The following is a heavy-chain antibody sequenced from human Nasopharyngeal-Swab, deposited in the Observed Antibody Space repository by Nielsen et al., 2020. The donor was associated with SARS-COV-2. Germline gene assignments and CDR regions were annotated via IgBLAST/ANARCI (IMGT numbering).Heavy chain of an antibody. Sequence: SETPSPPPPVSGGSIRSFYWSWIRQPPGKGLEWIGYIYYSGSTNYNPSLKSRVTISVDTSKNQFSLKLSSVTAADTAVYYCASSGAYFDYWGQGTLVTVSS. D-gene: IGHD5-12*01. V-gene: IGHV4-59*13. CDR3: ASSGAYFDY. J-gene: IGHJ4*02. CDR1: GGSIRSFY. CDR2: IYYSGST.